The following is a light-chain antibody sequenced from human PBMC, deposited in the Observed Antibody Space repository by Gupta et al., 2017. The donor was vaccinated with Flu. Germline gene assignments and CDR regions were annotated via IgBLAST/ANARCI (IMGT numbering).Light chain of an antibody. CDR3: QTTDSSGGYRGM. CDR1: ELPKKY. Sequence: SHELTQPPSVSVSAGQTARTTCFGDELPKKYAYWYQQKPGQAPVMVIYQDNKRPSGIPERFSASSSGTTVTLTISGVQAEEEADYFCQTTDSSGGYRGMFGGGTKLTVL. CDR2: QDN. J-gene: IGLJ3*02. V-gene: IGLV3-25*02.